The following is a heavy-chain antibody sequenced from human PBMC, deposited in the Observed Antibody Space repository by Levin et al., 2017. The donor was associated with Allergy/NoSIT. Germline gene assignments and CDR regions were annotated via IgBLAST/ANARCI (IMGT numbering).Heavy chain of an antibody. V-gene: IGHV1-69*13. CDR2: IIPIFGTA. D-gene: IGHD5-12*01. CDR1: GGTFSSYA. CDR3: ARPGGVATISDYYDYGMDV. Sequence: SVKVSCKASGGTFSSYAISWVRQAPGQGLEWMGGIIPIFGTANYAQKFQGRVTITADESTSTAYMELSSLRSEDTAVYYCARPGGVATISDYYDYGMDVWGQGTTVTVSS. J-gene: IGHJ6*02.